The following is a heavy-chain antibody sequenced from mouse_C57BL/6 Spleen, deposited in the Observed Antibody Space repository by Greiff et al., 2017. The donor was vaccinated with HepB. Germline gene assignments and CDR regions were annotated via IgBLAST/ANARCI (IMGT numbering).Heavy chain of an antibody. CDR2: IDPSDSYT. Sequence: QVQLQQPGAELVKPGASVKLSCKASGYTFTSYWMQWAKQRPGQGLEWIGEIDPSDSYTNYNQKFKGKATLTVDTSSSTAYMQLSSLTSEDSAVYYCVRRLYYGSSLWFAYWGQGTLVTVSA. J-gene: IGHJ3*01. CDR3: VRRLYYGSSLWFAY. V-gene: IGHV1-50*01. D-gene: IGHD1-1*01. CDR1: GYTFTSYW.